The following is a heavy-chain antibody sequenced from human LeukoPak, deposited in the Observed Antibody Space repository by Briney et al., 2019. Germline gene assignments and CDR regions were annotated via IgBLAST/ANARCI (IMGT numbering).Heavy chain of an antibody. J-gene: IGHJ4*02. D-gene: IGHD6-13*01. CDR3: ATIVAAAARGFFDY. CDR1: SGSISSDYW. V-gene: IGHV4-4*02. Sequence: SGTLSLTCAVSSGSISSDYWWSWVRQPPGKGLEWIGYIYYSGSTNYNPSLKSRVTISVDTSKNQFSLKLSSVTAADTAVYYCATIVAAAARGFFDYWVQGTLVTVSS. CDR2: IYYSGST.